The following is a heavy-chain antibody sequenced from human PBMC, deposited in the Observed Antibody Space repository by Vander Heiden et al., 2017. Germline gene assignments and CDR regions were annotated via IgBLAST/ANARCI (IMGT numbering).Heavy chain of an antibody. CDR1: GYTSTSYD. CDR2: MNPNSGNA. V-gene: IGHV1-8*01. D-gene: IGHD1-1*01. J-gene: IGHJ6*02. Sequence: QVQLVQSGAEVKKPGASVKVSCKASGYTSTSYDIYWLRQATGQGLEWMGWMNPNSGNAGLAQKFQGRVTMTRDTSISTAYMELSSLTADDTAIYYCARDGIARYYYGLDVWGHGTTVTVSS. CDR3: ARDGIARYYYGLDV.